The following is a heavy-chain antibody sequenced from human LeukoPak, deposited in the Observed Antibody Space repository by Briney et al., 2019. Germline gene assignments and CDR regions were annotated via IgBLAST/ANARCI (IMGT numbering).Heavy chain of an antibody. J-gene: IGHJ4*02. Sequence: SETLSPTCTVSGGSISSSSYYWGWIRQPPGKGLEWIGSIYYSGSTYYNPSLKSRVTISVDTSKNQFSLKLSSVTAADTAVYYCASLFGGVNGFDYWGQGTLVTVSS. V-gene: IGHV4-39*07. D-gene: IGHD3-16*01. CDR2: IYYSGST. CDR3: ASLFGGVNGFDY. CDR1: GGSISSSSYY.